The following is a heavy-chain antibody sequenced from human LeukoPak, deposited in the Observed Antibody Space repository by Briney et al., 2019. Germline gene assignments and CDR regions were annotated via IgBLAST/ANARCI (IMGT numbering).Heavy chain of an antibody. Sequence: ASVKVSCKASGYTFTGHFIHWVRQAPGQRLEWMGWSNPNSGGTNYAQKFQGRVTMTRDTSISTAYMELSRLRSDDTAVYYCAREYSRYSGTYYDYWGQGTLVTVSS. D-gene: IGHD5-12*01. J-gene: IGHJ4*02. V-gene: IGHV1-2*02. CDR1: GYTFTGHF. CDR2: SNPNSGGT. CDR3: AREYSRYSGTYYDY.